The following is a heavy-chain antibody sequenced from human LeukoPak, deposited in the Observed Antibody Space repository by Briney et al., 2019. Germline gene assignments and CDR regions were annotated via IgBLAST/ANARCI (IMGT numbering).Heavy chain of an antibody. CDR2: IYYSGST. D-gene: IGHD3-3*01. Sequence: SETLSLTCTVSGGSISSYYWSWIRQPPGKGLEWIGYIYYSGSTNYNPSLKSRVTISVDTSKNQFSLKLSSVTAADTAVYYCARYDFWSGFYYFDYWGQGTLVTVSS. CDR1: GGSISSYY. V-gene: IGHV4-59*01. J-gene: IGHJ4*02. CDR3: ARYDFWSGFYYFDY.